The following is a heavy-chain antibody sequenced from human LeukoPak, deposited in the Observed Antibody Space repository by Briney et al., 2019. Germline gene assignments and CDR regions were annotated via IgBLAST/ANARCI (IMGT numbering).Heavy chain of an antibody. CDR3: ARRAYYYDSSGYYAYFDY. Sequence: PGESLKISCKGSGYSFTSYWIGWVRQMPGKGLEWMGIIYPGDSDTRYSPSFQGQVTISADKSISTAYLRWSSLKASDTAMYYCARRAYYYDSSGYYAYFDYWGQGTLVTVSS. J-gene: IGHJ4*02. V-gene: IGHV5-51*01. CDR1: GYSFTSYW. CDR2: IYPGDSDT. D-gene: IGHD3-22*01.